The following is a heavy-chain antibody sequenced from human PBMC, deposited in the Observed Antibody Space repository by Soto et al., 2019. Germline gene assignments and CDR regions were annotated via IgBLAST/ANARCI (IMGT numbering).Heavy chain of an antibody. V-gene: IGHV4-59*08. D-gene: IGHD5-18*01. CDR2: IYYSGST. CDR1: GGSISSYY. CDR3: ARSGTAMATFVY. Sequence: PSETLSLTCTVSGGSISSYYWSWIRQPPGKGLEWIGYIYYSGSTNYNPSLKSRVTISVDTSKNQFSLKLSSVTAADTAVYCCARSGTAMATFVYWGQGTLVTVSS. J-gene: IGHJ4*02.